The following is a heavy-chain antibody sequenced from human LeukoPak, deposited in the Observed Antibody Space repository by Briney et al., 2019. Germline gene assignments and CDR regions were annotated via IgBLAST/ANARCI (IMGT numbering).Heavy chain of an antibody. CDR3: ARHQRASQYYIDD. CDR2: MSDDTTNI. V-gene: IGHV3-48*01. Sequence: PGGSLRLSCAVSGFTFSRHSMSWGRQAPGTGLEWVSFMSDDTTNIYYADSVRGRFTISRDNTGNSLFLQMNSLRAEDTSVYYCARHQRASQYYIDDWGQGILVTVSS. J-gene: IGHJ4*02. CDR1: GFTFSRHS.